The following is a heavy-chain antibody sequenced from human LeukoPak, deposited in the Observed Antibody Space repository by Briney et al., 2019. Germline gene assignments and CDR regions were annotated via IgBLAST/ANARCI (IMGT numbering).Heavy chain of an antibody. V-gene: IGHV4-4*02. Sequence: NPSGTLSLTCAVSGGSISNSNWWSWVRQPPGKGLEWIGEIYHSGSTNYNPSLKSRLTISLDKSKNQFSLKLSSVTAADTAFYYCAGLYYYDSSGFDPWGQGTLVTVSS. J-gene: IGHJ5*02. D-gene: IGHD3-22*01. CDR2: IYHSGST. CDR1: GGSISNSNW. CDR3: AGLYYYDSSGFDP.